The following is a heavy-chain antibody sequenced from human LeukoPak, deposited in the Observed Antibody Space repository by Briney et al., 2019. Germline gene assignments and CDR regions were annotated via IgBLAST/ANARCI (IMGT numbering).Heavy chain of an antibody. V-gene: IGHV4-61*02. CDR3: ARERLSNWFDP. CDR2: IYTSGST. D-gene: IGHD3-16*02. J-gene: IGHJ5*02. Sequence: PSQTLSLTCTVSGGSISSGSYYWSWIRQPAGKGLEWIGRIYTSGSTNYNPSPKSRVTISVDTSKNQFSLKLSSVTAADTAVYYCARERLSNWFDPWGQGTLVTVSS. CDR1: GGSISSGSYY.